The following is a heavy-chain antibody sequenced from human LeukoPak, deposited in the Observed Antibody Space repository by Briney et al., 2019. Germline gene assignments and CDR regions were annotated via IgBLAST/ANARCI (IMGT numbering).Heavy chain of an antibody. CDR3: ARGLPRVLWFGERGGWFDP. CDR1: GGSFSGYY. CDR2: INHSGST. V-gene: IGHV4-34*01. Sequence: SETLSLTCAVYGGSFSGYYWSWIRQPPGKGLEWIGEINHSGSTNYNPSLKSRVTISVDTSKNQFSLKLSSVTAADTAVYYCARGLPRVLWFGERGGWFDPWGQGTLVTVSS. J-gene: IGHJ5*02. D-gene: IGHD3-10*01.